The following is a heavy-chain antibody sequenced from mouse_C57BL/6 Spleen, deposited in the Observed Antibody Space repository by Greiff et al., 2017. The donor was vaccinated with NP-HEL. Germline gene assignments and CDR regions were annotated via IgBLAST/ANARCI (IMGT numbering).Heavy chain of an antibody. J-gene: IGHJ2*01. Sequence: QVQLKQPGAELVKPGASVKMSCKASGYTFTSYWITWVKQRPGQGLEWIGDIYPGSGSTNYNEKFKSKATLTVDTSSSTAYMQLSSLTSEDSAVYYCARSGYYGSSFFDYWGQGTTLIVSS. CDR3: ARSGYYGSSFFDY. CDR1: GYTFTSYW. D-gene: IGHD1-1*01. V-gene: IGHV1-55*01. CDR2: IYPGSGST.